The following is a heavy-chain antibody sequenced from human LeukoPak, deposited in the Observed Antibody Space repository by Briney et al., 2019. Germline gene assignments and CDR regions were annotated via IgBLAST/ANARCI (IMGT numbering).Heavy chain of an antibody. D-gene: IGHD6-13*01. V-gene: IGHV1-18*01. J-gene: IGHJ6*02. CDR2: ISAYNGNT. CDR3: ARDRIAAAGTSYYGMDV. Sequence: ASVKVSCKASGYTLTSYGISWVRQAPGQGLEWLGWISAYNGNTNYAQKLQGRVTMTTDTSTSTAYMELRSLRSDDTAVYYCARDRIAAAGTSYYGMDVWGQGTTVTVSS. CDR1: GYTLTSYG.